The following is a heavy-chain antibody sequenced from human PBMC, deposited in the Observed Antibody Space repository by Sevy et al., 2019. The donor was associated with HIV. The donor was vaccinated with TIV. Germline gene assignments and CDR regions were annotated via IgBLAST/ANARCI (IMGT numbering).Heavy chain of an antibody. CDR2: IYPGDSDI. J-gene: IGHJ4*02. V-gene: IGHV5-51*01. Sequence: GESLKISCKGSGYSFTSYWIGWVRQMPGKGLEWMGIIYPGDSDIRYSPTFQGQLTISADESIRIAYLKWSSLKASDTAMYYCARHTAPLCSSTSCYRPSDRLFDYWGQGTRVTVSS. CDR1: GYSFTSYW. D-gene: IGHD2-2*01. CDR3: ARHTAPLCSSTSCYRPSDRLFDY.